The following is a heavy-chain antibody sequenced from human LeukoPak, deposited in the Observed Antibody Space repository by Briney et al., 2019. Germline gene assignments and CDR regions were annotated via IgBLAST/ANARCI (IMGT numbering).Heavy chain of an antibody. V-gene: IGHV1-8*01. D-gene: IGHD3-3*01. CDR1: GYTFTSHH. J-gene: IGHJ4*02. CDR3: ARVQLRFLEWLFIRYFDY. Sequence: ASVKVSCKASGYTFTSHHINWVRQAAGQGLEWMGWMNPNSGNTAYAQKFQGRVTMTWDTSINTAYMELGSLRSEDTAVYYCARVQLRFLEWLFIRYFDYWGQGTLVTVSS. CDR2: MNPNSGNT.